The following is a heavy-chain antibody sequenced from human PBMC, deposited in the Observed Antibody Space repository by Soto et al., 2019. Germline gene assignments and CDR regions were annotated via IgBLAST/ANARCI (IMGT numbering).Heavy chain of an antibody. CDR1: GYSFTSYW. Sequence: EVQLVQSGAEVKKPRESLRISCEGSGYSFTSYWISWVRQMPGKGLEWMGRIDPSDSYTNYSPSFQGHVTISADKSICXAYLQWSSLKASDTAIYYCARLQAAAGDNDLTFDYWGQGTLVTVSS. J-gene: IGHJ4*02. D-gene: IGHD6-13*01. CDR2: IDPSDSYT. CDR3: ARLQAAAGDNDLTFDY. V-gene: IGHV5-10-1*01.